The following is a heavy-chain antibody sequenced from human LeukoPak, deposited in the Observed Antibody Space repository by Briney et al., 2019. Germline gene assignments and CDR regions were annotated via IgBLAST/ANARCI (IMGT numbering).Heavy chain of an antibody. V-gene: IGHV4-59*08. CDR2: IYYSGST. Sequence: SETLSLTCTVSGGSISSYYWSWIRQPPGKGLEWIGYIYYSGSTNYNPSLKSRATISVDTSKNQFSLKLSSVTAADTAVYYCAATVTALGYFDYWGQGTLVTVSS. CDR3: AATVTALGYFDY. CDR1: GGSISSYY. D-gene: IGHD4-17*01. J-gene: IGHJ4*02.